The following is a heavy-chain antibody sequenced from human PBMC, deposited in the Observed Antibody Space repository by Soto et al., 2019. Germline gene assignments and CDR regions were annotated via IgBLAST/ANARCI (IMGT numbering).Heavy chain of an antibody. CDR3: AIGAATKILVLMYDALEM. CDR1: GATLDTFINFG. D-gene: IGHD5-12*01. J-gene: IGHJ3*02. CDR2: IIPVFGTA. V-gene: IGHV1-69*12. Sequence: QVQLVQSGAEVKKPGSSVKVSCKASGATLDTFINFGVTWVRRAPGQGLEWMGGIIPVFGTAHYAQKFQGRLTISADESTRTAYMELSSLRSEHSAVYYCAIGAATKILVLMYDALEMWGQGTMVTVSS.